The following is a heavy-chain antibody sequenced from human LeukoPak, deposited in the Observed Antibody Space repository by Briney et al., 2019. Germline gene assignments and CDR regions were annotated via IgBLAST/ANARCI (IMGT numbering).Heavy chain of an antibody. D-gene: IGHD4-23*01. CDR1: GFTFDDYA. CDR2: ISWNSGSI. CDR3: ARAVVPGGDDAFDV. V-gene: IGHV3-9*01. J-gene: IGHJ3*01. Sequence: TGRSLRLSCAASGFTFDDYAMHWVRQAPGEGLEWVSGISWNSGSIGYADSVKGRFTISRDNAKNSLYLQMNSLRAEDTALYYCARAVVPGGDDAFDVWGQGTMVTVSS.